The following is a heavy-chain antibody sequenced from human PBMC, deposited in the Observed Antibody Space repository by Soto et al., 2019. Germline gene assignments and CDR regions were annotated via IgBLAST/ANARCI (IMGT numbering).Heavy chain of an antibody. V-gene: IGHV4-39*01. D-gene: IGHD3-10*01. J-gene: IGHJ5*02. CDR3: ASQSITMVRGVIVVWFDP. Sequence: PSETRSLTCSVSGGSISGSSYYGGGIRQPPGKGLEWIGSTYYSGSTYYNPSLKSRVTISVDTSKNQFSLKLSSVTAADTAVYYCASQSITMVRGVIVVWFDPWGQGTLVTVS. CDR1: GGSISGSSYY. CDR2: TYYSGST.